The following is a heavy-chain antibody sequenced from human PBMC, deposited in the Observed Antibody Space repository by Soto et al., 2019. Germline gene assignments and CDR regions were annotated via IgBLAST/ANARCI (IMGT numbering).Heavy chain of an antibody. CDR3: VKDHLMNTVTTGGY. Sequence: QVQLVESGGGVVQPGRSLRLPCAASGFSLSNYGMHWVRQAPGKGLEWVAVISYHGRDEYYADSVKGRFTISRDTSKNTLYLQMNTLRPEDTAVYYCVKDHLMNTVTTGGYWGQGTLVTVSS. CDR1: GFSLSNYG. CDR2: ISYHGRDE. V-gene: IGHV3-30*18. J-gene: IGHJ4*02. D-gene: IGHD4-17*01.